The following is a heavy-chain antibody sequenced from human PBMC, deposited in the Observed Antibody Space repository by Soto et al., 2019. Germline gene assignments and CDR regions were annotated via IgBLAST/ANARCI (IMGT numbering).Heavy chain of an antibody. CDR1: GFTFSSYA. V-gene: IGHV3-23*01. D-gene: IGHD3-22*01. Sequence: PGGSLRLSCAASGFTFSSYAMSWVRQAPGKGLEWVSAISGSGGSTYYADSVKGRFTISRDNSKNTLYLQMNSLRAEDTAVYYCAKDYYDSSGYSLVAFDIWGQGTMVTVSS. J-gene: IGHJ3*02. CDR3: AKDYYDSSGYSLVAFDI. CDR2: ISGSGGST.